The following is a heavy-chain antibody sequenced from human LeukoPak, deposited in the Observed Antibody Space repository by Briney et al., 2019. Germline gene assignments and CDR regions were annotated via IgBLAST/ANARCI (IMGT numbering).Heavy chain of an antibody. CDR3: AREIRSYGSGSYYNRGYYYYYGMDV. V-gene: IGHV4-34*01. J-gene: IGHJ6*04. CDR1: GGSFSGYY. Sequence: SETLSLTCAVYGGSFSGYYWSWIRQPPGKGLEGIGEINQSGSTNYNPSLKSRVTIPVDTSKNQFYLTLSSVTAADTAVYYCAREIRSYGSGSYYNRGYYYYYGMDVWGKGTTVTISS. D-gene: IGHD3-10*01. CDR2: INQSGST.